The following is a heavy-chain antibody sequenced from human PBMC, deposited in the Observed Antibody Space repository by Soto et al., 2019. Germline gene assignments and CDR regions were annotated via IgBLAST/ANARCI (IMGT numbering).Heavy chain of an antibody. CDR2: INHSGST. CDR1: GGSFSGYY. CDR3: ARVRPSIVVVVAAKARWFDP. Sequence: PSETLSLTCAVYGGSFSGYYWSWIRQPPGKGLEWIGEINHSGSTNYNPSLKSRVTISVDTSKNQFSLKLSSVTAADTAVYYCARVRPSIVVVVAAKARWFDPWGQGTLVTSP. J-gene: IGHJ5*02. V-gene: IGHV4-34*01. D-gene: IGHD2-15*01.